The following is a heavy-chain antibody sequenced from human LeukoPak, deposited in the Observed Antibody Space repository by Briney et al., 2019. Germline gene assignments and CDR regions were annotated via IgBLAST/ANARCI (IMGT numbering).Heavy chain of an antibody. CDR2: ISADGRST. D-gene: IGHD2-15*01. Sequence: PGGSLRLSCAASGFTFDNYAIHWVRQVPGKSLEWVSLISADGRSTYYADSVKGRFTISGDNSKSSLYLQMRSLTTEDTAVYYCAKDSGWQLLRAEYFQHWGPGTLVTVSS. CDR1: GFTFDNYA. J-gene: IGHJ1*01. V-gene: IGHV3-43*02. CDR3: AKDSGWQLLRAEYFQH.